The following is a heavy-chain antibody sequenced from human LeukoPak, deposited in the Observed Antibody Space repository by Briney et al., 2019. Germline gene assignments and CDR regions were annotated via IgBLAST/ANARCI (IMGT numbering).Heavy chain of an antibody. CDR2: IYYSGST. V-gene: IGHV4-61*05. D-gene: IGHD3-10*01. CDR1: GGSISSSSYY. Sequence: SETLSLTCTVSGGSISSSSYYWGWIRQPPGKGLEWIGYIYYSGSTNYNPSLKSRVTISVDTSKNQFSLKLSSVTAADTAVYYCARGEAVDRNYYGSGSYFPYWGQGTLVTVSS. CDR3: ARGEAVDRNYYGSGSYFPY. J-gene: IGHJ4*02.